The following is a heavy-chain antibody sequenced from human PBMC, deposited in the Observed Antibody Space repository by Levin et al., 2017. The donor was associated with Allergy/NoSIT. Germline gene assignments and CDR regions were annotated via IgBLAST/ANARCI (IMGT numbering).Heavy chain of an antibody. D-gene: IGHD4-17*01. J-gene: IGHJ4*02. Sequence: GESLKISCAASGFTFSSYAMSWVRQAPGKGLEWVSAISGSGGSTYYADSVKGRFTISRDNSKNTLYLQMNSLRAEDTGVYYCARDDYGDYRFDYWGQGTLVTVSS. CDR2: ISGSGGST. V-gene: IGHV3-23*01. CDR3: ARDDYGDYRFDY. CDR1: GFTFSSYA.